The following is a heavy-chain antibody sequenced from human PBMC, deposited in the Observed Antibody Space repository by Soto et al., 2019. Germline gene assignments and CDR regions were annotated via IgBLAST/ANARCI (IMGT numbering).Heavy chain of an antibody. CDR2: IYYSGST. CDR3: ARGVVAATRALDY. Sequence: SETLSLTCTVSGGSISSGGYYWSWIRQHPGKGLEWIGYIYYSGSTYYNPSLKSRVTISVDTSKNQFSLKLSSVTAAYTAVYYCARGVVAATRALDYWGQGTLVTVST. D-gene: IGHD2-15*01. V-gene: IGHV4-31*03. CDR1: GGSISSGGYY. J-gene: IGHJ4*02.